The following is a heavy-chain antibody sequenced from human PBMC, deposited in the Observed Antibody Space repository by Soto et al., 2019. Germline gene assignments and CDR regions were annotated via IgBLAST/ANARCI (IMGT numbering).Heavy chain of an antibody. D-gene: IGHD4-17*01. CDR2: IIHIFDTA. J-gene: IGHJ6*02. CDR1: GGTFSSYA. Sequence: QVQLVQPGAEVKKPGSSVKVSCKAFGGTFSSYAIRWVRQAPGQGLEWMGGIIHIFDTANYAQKFQGSVTITADESTSTAYMELSSLRSEDTAVYYCARDSGGTTVDFGMDVWGQGTTVTVSS. CDR3: ARDSGGTTVDFGMDV. V-gene: IGHV1-69*01.